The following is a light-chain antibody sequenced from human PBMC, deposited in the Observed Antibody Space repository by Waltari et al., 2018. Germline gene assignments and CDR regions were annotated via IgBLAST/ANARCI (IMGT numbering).Light chain of an antibody. CDR2: AAS. Sequence: IQLTQSPSSLSASVGDRVTITCRAGQDISKSLAWYQQKPGKAPKLLIYAASSLQGGVPSSFSGSGSGTDFALTISSLQPEDSATYYCQQLETYPITIGQGTRLEIK. CDR1: QDISKS. V-gene: IGKV1-9*01. CDR3: QQLETYPIT. J-gene: IGKJ5*01.